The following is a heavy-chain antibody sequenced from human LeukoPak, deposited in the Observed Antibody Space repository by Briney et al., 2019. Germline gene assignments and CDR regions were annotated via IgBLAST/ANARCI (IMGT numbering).Heavy chain of an antibody. Sequence: PGGSLRPSCAASGFTFSSYGMHWVRQAPGKGLEWVAFIRYDGSNKYYADSVKGRFIISRDNSKNTLYLQMNSLRAEDTAVYYCAKGVGGYCSGGSCYYRYHYLDVWGKGTTGTISS. CDR3: AKGVGGYCSGGSCYYRYHYLDV. V-gene: IGHV3-30*02. CDR1: GFTFSSYG. CDR2: IRYDGSNK. J-gene: IGHJ6*03. D-gene: IGHD2-15*01.